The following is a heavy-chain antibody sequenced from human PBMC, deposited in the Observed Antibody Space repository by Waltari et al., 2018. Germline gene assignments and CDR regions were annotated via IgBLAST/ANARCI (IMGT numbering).Heavy chain of an antibody. D-gene: IGHD1-7*01. Sequence: EVRLVESGGGSVQPGGSLRLSCATSGLTFSAHWMHWVRQAPGKGLVWVARIKSDGSGTDYADSVKGRFTSSRDSARNTVFLQRNSLRVEDTAVYYCVRERNWNFAFDFWGQGTRVTVSS. CDR2: IKSDGSGT. V-gene: IGHV3-74*01. CDR1: GLTFSAHW. J-gene: IGHJ4*02. CDR3: VRERNWNFAFDF.